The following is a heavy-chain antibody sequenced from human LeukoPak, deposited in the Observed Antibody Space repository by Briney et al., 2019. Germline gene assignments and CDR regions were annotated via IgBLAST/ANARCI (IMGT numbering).Heavy chain of an antibody. D-gene: IGHD2-15*01. J-gene: IGHJ3*02. V-gene: IGHV3-33*01. CDR3: ARVSGYCSGGSCYVIDAFDI. Sequence: GGSLRLSCAASGFTFSSYGMHCVRQAPGKGVECAADICYDGSNKYYADSVKRRFTISRDNSKNTLYLQMNSLRAEDTAVYYCARVSGYCSGGSCYVIDAFDIWGQGTMVTVSS. CDR2: ICYDGSNK. CDR1: GFTFSSYG.